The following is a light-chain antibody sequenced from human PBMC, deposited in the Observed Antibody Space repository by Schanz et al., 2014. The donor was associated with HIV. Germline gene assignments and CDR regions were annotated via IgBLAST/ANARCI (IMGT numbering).Light chain of an antibody. CDR2: DLT. CDR1: ISDIGTHNY. CDR3: SSYAGSSTYVV. J-gene: IGLJ2*01. V-gene: IGLV2-14*01. Sequence: QSALTQPASVSGSPGQSITISCTGTISDIGTHNYVSWYQQHPGKVPKLLLFDLTSRPSGVSNRFSGSKSGYTASLTISGLQAEDEADYYCSSYAGSSTYVVFGGGTKLTVL.